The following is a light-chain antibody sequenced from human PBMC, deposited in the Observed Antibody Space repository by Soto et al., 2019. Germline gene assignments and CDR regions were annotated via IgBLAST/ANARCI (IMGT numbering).Light chain of an antibody. J-gene: IGLJ2*01. Sequence: QSVLTQSSSASASLGSSVKLTCTRSGGHSSYSIAWPQQQPGNAPRYLMKLERSGSYNKGSGVPDRFSGSGSGADRYLTISNLQSEDEADYYCETRDSNHHVVFGGGTTVTVL. V-gene: IGLV4-60*03. CDR3: ETRDSNHHVV. CDR2: LERSGSY. CDR1: GGHSSYS.